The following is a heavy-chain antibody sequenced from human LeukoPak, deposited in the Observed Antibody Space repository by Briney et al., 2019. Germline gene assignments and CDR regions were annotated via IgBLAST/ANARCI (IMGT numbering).Heavy chain of an antibody. D-gene: IGHD6-13*01. CDR3: AKEEIAAAGNWFDP. CDR1: GFTFSSYG. Sequence: QSGGSLRLSCAASGFTFSSYGMHWVRQAPGKGLEWVAFIRYDGSNKYYADSVKGRFTISRDNSKNTLYLQMNSLRAEDTAVYYCAKEEIAAAGNWFDPWGQGTLVTVSS. V-gene: IGHV3-30*02. CDR2: IRYDGSNK. J-gene: IGHJ5*02.